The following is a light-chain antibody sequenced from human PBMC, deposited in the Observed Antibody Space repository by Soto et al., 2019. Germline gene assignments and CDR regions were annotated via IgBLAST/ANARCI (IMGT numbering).Light chain of an antibody. CDR3: QQYGSSPRT. J-gene: IGKJ1*01. CDR2: GAS. Sequence: EIVLTQSPGTLSLSPGERATLSCRASQSVSSSYLAWYQQKPGQAPRLLIYGASSRATGIPDRFSGSGSGTDFTLTIRRLEPEDFATYYCQQYGSSPRTFGQGTKVDIK. V-gene: IGKV3-20*01. CDR1: QSVSSSY.